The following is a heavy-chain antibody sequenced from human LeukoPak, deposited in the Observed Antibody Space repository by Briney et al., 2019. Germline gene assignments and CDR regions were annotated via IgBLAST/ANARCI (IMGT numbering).Heavy chain of an antibody. CDR3: AADGAKYCSSGSSSKFWDG. D-gene: IGHD2-15*01. J-gene: IGHJ4*01. CDR1: GFTFTSSV. CDR2: IVVGSGNT. Sequence: SLKVSSKASGFTFTSSVVRWVRQTRGQRLEWIGWIVVGSGNTNYAQKFQERVTITRDMSTSTTYMELSSLRSEDTAVYYCAADGAKYCSSGSSSKFWDGCGQATLVTVSS. V-gene: IGHV1-58*01.